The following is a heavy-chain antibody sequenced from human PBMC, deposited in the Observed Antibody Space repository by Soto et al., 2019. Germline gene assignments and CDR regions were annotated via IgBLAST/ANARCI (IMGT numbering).Heavy chain of an antibody. CDR1: GFTFSSYG. V-gene: IGHV3-33*01. CDR2: IWYDGSNK. J-gene: IGHJ1*01. CDR3: ARSPTYYVWGSYRYGGAEYFQH. Sequence: QVQLVESGGGVVQPGRSLRLSCAASGFTFSSYGMHWVRQAPGKGLEWVAVIWYDGSNKYYADSVKGRFTISRDNSKNTLYLQMHSLRAEDTAVYYCARSPTYYVWGSYRYGGAEYFQHWGQGTLVTVSS. D-gene: IGHD3-16*02.